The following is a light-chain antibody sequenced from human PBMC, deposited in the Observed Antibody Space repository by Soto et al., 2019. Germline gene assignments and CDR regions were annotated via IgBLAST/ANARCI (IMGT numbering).Light chain of an antibody. CDR1: SSDVGGYDY. V-gene: IGLV2-8*01. Sequence: QSALTQPPSASGSPGQSVTISCAGTSSDVGGYDYVSWYQQHPGKAPKLIIYEVNKRPSGVPDRFSGSKSANTASLTVSGLQAEDEADYYCCSYAGSNNLRMFGGGTKLTVL. J-gene: IGLJ3*02. CDR2: EVN. CDR3: CSYAGSNNLRM.